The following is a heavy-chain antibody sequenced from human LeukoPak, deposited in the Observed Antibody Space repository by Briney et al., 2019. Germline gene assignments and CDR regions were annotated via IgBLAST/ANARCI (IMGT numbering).Heavy chain of an antibody. CDR3: AKDRDSSVYYWAD. J-gene: IGHJ4*02. V-gene: IGHV3-23*01. D-gene: IGHD3-22*01. CDR2: ISGSGGGT. CDR1: GFTFSTYT. Sequence: PGGSLRLSCAASGFTFSTYTMNWVRQAPGKGLEWVTGISGSGGGTYYTDSVKGRFTISRDNSKNMLYLQMNSLRAEDTAVYYCAKDRDSSVYYWADWGQGTLVTVSS.